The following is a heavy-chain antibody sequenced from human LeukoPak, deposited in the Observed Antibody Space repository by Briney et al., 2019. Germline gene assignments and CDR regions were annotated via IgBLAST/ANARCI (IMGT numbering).Heavy chain of an antibody. CDR1: VCTFNSYE. D-gene: IGHD3-10*01. Sequence: GGSLTPSCPASVCTFNSYEMNWVRQAAAKGLEGVACISSSGSTIYYPSALKGRFTLSRDSAKTSLYLQMNSLSAEDTAVHECARGDYGSGFDPWGQGNLVTVSS. CDR3: ARGDYGSGFDP. CDR2: ISSSGSTI. J-gene: IGHJ5*02. V-gene: IGHV3-48*03.